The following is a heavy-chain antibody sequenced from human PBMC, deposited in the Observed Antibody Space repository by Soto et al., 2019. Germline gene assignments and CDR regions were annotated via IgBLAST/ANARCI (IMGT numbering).Heavy chain of an antibody. J-gene: IGHJ6*03. Sequence: ASVKVSCKASGYTFTSYGISWVRQAPGQGLEWMGWISAYNGNTNYAQKLQGRVTMTTDTSTSTAYMELRSLRSGDTAVYYCARIFGGSRTYYYYYIAVWGKGTTVTVSS. CDR3: ARIFGGSRTYYYYYIAV. CDR2: ISAYNGNT. V-gene: IGHV1-18*01. D-gene: IGHD3-3*01. CDR1: GYTFTSYG.